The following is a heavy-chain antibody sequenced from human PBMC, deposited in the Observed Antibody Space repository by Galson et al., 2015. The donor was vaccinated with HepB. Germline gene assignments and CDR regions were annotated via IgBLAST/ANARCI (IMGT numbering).Heavy chain of an antibody. CDR3: VTGEQGAWDY. Sequence: SLRLSCAASGLTFRRYWMSWARQAPGKGLEWVAIIKEDENAKDYVDSVKGRFTISRDNAKNSLYLQMSSLKGEDTAVYYCVTGEQGAWDYWGQGTLVIVSS. D-gene: IGHD1/OR15-1a*01. V-gene: IGHV3-7*03. CDR2: IKEDENAK. J-gene: IGHJ4*02. CDR1: GLTFRRYW.